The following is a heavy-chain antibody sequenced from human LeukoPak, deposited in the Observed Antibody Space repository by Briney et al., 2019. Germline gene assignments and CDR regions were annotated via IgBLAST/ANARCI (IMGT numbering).Heavy chain of an antibody. Sequence: PSETLSLTCTVSGGSISSYYWSWIRQPPGKGLEWIGYIYYSGSTYYNPSLKSRVTISVDTSKNQFSLKLSSVTAADTAVYYCARVWYQLLAGWFDPWGQGTLVTVSS. D-gene: IGHD2-2*01. CDR1: GGSISSYY. CDR3: ARVWYQLLAGWFDP. CDR2: IYYSGST. V-gene: IGHV4-30-4*08. J-gene: IGHJ5*02.